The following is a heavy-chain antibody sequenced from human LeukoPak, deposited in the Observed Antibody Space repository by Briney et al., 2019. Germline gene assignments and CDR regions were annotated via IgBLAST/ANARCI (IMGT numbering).Heavy chain of an antibody. Sequence: GGSLRLSCVGSGFTFSTYAMNWARQAPGKGLEWVSAISSGGITYYADSVKGRFSISRDNSKNTVYLQMNSLRAEDTAVYYCATRQTTVDYYDCWGQGTLVTVSS. CDR3: ATRQTTVDYYDC. CDR1: GFTFSTYA. V-gene: IGHV3-23*01. J-gene: IGHJ4*02. D-gene: IGHD4-23*01. CDR2: ISSGGIT.